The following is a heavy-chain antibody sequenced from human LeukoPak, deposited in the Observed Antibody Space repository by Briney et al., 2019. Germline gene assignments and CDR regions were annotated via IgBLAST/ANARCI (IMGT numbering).Heavy chain of an antibody. Sequence: ASVKVSCKASGYTFTGYYIHWVRQAPGQGLEWMGWINPNSGDTNYAQRFQGRVTMTRDTSIRTAYMEMTRLTSDDTAMYYCTRDGQWGTDYWGRGTPVTVSS. V-gene: IGHV1-2*02. CDR3: TRDGQWGTDY. J-gene: IGHJ4*02. D-gene: IGHD6-19*01. CDR1: GYTFTGYY. CDR2: INPNSGDT.